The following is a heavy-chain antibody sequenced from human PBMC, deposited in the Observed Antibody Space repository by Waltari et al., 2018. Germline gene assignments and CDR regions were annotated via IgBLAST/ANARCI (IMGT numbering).Heavy chain of an antibody. J-gene: IGHJ3*02. CDR3: ARRLYLAGDAFDI. CDR1: GSTFTSYA. V-gene: IGHV1-8*02. CDR2: MNPHSGNT. Sequence: QVQLVQSGAEVKKPGPSVKVSCKASGSTFTSYAINWMRQATGQGLEWMGWMNPHSGNTGYAQKFQGRVTMTRNTSISTAYMELSSLRSEDTAVYYCARRLYLAGDAFDIWGQGTMVTVSS.